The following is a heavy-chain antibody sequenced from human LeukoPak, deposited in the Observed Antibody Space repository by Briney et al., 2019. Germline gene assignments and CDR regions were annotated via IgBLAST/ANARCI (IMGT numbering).Heavy chain of an antibody. J-gene: IGHJ4*02. Sequence: GGSLRLSCAASGFTFSSYAMSWVRQAPGKGLEWASAISGSGGSTYYADSVKGRFTISRDNSKNTLYLQMNSLRAEDTAVYYCAKDLYAWYYYDSSGYYPGWGQGTLVTVSS. D-gene: IGHD3-22*01. CDR1: GFTFSSYA. CDR3: AKDLYAWYYYDSSGYYPG. CDR2: ISGSGGST. V-gene: IGHV3-23*01.